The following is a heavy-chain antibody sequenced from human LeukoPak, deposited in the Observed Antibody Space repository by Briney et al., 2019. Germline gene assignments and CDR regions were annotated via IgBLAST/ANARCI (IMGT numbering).Heavy chain of an antibody. CDR2: ISAYNGNT. J-gene: IGHJ5*02. CDR1: GYTFTSYG. Sequence: ASVKVSCKASGYTFTSYGISWARQAPGQGLEWMGWISAYNGNTNYAQKLQGRVTITRDTSASTAYMELSSLRSEDTAVYYCARSYYYGSGSHIPLDPWGQGTLVTVSS. D-gene: IGHD3-10*01. V-gene: IGHV1-18*01. CDR3: ARSYYYGSGSHIPLDP.